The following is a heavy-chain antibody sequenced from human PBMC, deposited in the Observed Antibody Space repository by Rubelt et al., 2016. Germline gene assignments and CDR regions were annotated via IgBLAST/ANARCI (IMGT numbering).Heavy chain of an antibody. CDR3: ARVGGYDFWSGYLWQGAFDI. CDR1: GDSVSSNSAA. Sequence: SGPGLVKPSQTLSLTCAISGDSVSSNSAAWNWIRQSPSRGLEWLGRTYYRSKWYNDYAVSVKSRITINPDTSKNQFSLQLNSVTPEDTAVYYCARVGGYDFWSGYLWQGAFDIWGQGTMVTVSS. CDR2: TYYRSKWYN. V-gene: IGHV6-1*01. D-gene: IGHD3-3*01. J-gene: IGHJ3*02.